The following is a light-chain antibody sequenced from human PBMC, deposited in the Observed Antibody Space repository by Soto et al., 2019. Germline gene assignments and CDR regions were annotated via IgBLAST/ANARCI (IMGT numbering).Light chain of an antibody. CDR3: HHYDAALWT. Sequence: EIVLTQSPGTLSLSPGERVTLSCRASQSVRSNLNWYQQKPGQSPRLLIFGASTRATGIPDRFSGSGTGTDFTLPISRLEAEDFAVYYCHHYDAALWTFGQGTNVEIK. CDR2: GAS. CDR1: QSVRSN. V-gene: IGKV3-20*01. J-gene: IGKJ1*01.